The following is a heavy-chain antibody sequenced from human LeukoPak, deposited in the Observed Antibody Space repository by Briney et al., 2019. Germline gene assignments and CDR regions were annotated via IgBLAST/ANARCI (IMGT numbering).Heavy chain of an antibody. Sequence: PLETLSLTCAVSGGSISSTNWWRWVRQPPGKGLEWIGEIFHSGGTNYNPSLKSRISLSVDTSKNQFSLKLTSMTAADTAVYYCARAMNRSGDYLGFDPWGLGIVVTVSS. V-gene: IGHV4-4*02. CDR1: GGSISSTNW. CDR3: ARAMNRSGDYLGFDP. J-gene: IGHJ5*02. D-gene: IGHD3-3*01. CDR2: IFHSGGT.